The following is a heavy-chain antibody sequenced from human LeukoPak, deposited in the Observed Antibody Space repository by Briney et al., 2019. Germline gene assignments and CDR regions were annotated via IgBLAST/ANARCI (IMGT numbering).Heavy chain of an antibody. Sequence: GRSLRLSCAASGFTFSSYVMHWVRQAPGKGLEWVAVISYDGSNKYYADSVKGRFTISRDNSKNTLYLQMNSLRAEDTAVYYCAKGSGYCSSTSCYAYAFDIWGQGKMVTVSS. D-gene: IGHD2-2*03. CDR1: GFTFSSYV. V-gene: IGHV3-30*18. J-gene: IGHJ3*02. CDR2: ISYDGSNK. CDR3: AKGSGYCSSTSCYAYAFDI.